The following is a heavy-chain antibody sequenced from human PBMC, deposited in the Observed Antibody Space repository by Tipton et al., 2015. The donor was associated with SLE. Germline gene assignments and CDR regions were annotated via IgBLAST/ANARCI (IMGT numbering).Heavy chain of an antibody. CDR3: ASLAVVGDFDY. CDR2: IYYSGST. J-gene: IGHJ4*02. CDR1: GGSISSYY. D-gene: IGHD6-19*01. V-gene: IGHV4-59*05. Sequence: TLSLTCTVSGGSISSYYWSWIRQPPGKGLEWIGSIYYSGSTYYNPSLKSRVTISVDTSKNQFSLKLSSVTAADTAVYYCASLAVVGDFDYWGQGTLVTVSS.